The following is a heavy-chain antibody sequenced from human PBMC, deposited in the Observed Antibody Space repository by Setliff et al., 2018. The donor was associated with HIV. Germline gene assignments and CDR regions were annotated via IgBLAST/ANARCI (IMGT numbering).Heavy chain of an antibody. V-gene: IGHV4-61*02. D-gene: IGHD3-3*01. Sequence: SETLSLTCTVSGGSISSGNYYWSWIRQPAGKGLEWIGRIYTSGRTKYNPSLKSRVTISVDTSKNQFSLKLSSVTAADTAVYYCARQSDFWSGYYDGAFDIWGQGTMVTVSS. CDR2: IYTSGRT. CDR1: GGSISSGNYY. J-gene: IGHJ3*02. CDR3: ARQSDFWSGYYDGAFDI.